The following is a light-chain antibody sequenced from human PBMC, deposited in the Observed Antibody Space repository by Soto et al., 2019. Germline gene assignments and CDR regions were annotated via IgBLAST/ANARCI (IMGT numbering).Light chain of an antibody. J-gene: IGLJ2*01. CDR1: SSDVGSYNL. CDR3: RSYAGSSNFVV. V-gene: IGLV2-23*03. Sequence: QSVLTQPASVSGSPGQSITISCTGTSSDVGSYNLVSWYQQHPGKAPKLMIYEGGKRPSGVSTRFSASRSGNTASLTISGLQSEDAADYYCRSYAGSSNFVVFGGGTKLTVL. CDR2: EGG.